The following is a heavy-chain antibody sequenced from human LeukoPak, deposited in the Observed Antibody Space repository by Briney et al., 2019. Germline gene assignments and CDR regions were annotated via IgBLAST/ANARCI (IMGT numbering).Heavy chain of an antibody. V-gene: IGHV1-2*02. CDR1: GYTFTGYY. CDR3: ARTYYYGLGSYLPFDY. J-gene: IGHJ4*02. CDR2: INPNSGGT. D-gene: IGHD3-10*01. Sequence: ASVKVSCKSSGYTFTGYYMHWVRQAPGQGLEWMGWINPNSGGTNYAQKFQGRVTMTRDTSISTAYMELSRLRSDDTAVYYCARTYYYGLGSYLPFDYWGQGTLVTVSS.